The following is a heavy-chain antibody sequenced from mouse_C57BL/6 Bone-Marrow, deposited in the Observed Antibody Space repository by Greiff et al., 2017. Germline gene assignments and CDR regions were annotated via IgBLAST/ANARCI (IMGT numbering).Heavy chain of an antibody. D-gene: IGHD1-1*01. Sequence: QVQLQQPGAELVKPGASVKVSCTASGYTFTSYWMHWVKQRPGQGLEWIGRIHPSDSDTNYNQKFKGKATLTVDKSSSTAYMQLSSLTSEDSAVYCCAIRKITTGVAKDDWGQGTTLTVSS. V-gene: IGHV1-74*01. CDR3: AIRKITTGVAKDD. CDR2: IHPSDSDT. CDR1: GYTFTSYW. J-gene: IGHJ2*01.